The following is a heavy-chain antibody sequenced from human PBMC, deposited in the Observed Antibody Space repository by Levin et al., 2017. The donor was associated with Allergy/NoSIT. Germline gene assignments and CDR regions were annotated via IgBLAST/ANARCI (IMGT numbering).Heavy chain of an antibody. CDR1: GSTFTNSY. CDR3: ARFPHCSADRCSPFDD. D-gene: IGHD3-22*01. CDR2: INSSGGRT. Sequence: GESLKISCKASGSTFTNSYINWVRQAPGQGPEWMGIINSSGGRTAYAQKFHDRITMTTDASTGTVYMELSSLRSDDTAVYYCARFPHCSADRCSPFDDWGQGTLVSVSS. J-gene: IGHJ4*02. V-gene: IGHV1-46*01.